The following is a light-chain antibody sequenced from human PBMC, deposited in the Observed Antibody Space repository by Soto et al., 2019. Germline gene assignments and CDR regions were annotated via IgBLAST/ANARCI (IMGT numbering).Light chain of an antibody. V-gene: IGKV3-20*01. J-gene: IGKJ1*01. CDR1: QSVSSNY. CDR3: QQYGSSPRT. Sequence: EIVLTKSPGTLSLSPGDRATLSCRASQSVSSNYVAWYQQKSGQAPRLLVYRASIRSTGIPESFSGSGSGTDFTLGIIRLEPEDFAVYYCQQYGSSPRTLGQGTKVEIK. CDR2: RAS.